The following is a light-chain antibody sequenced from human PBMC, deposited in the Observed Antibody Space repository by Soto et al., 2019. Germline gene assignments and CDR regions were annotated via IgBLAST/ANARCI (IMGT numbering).Light chain of an antibody. V-gene: IGKV3-15*01. J-gene: IGKJ5*01. CDR2: DTS. CDR3: QQYSIWPPIT. Sequence: EMVMTQSPATLSVSPGERATLSCRASQSVSSKLAWYQHKPGQAPRLLIYDTSTRATGIPARFSGSGSGTEFTLTISSLQSEDFAVYYCQQYSIWPPITFGQGTRLEI. CDR1: QSVSSK.